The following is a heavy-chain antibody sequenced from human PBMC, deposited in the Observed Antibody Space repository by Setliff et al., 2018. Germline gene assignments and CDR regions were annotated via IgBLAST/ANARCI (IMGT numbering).Heavy chain of an antibody. CDR2: INPDGSEK. CDR3: AREYAQYGDYHSYYGMDV. CDR1: GFTYKNDW. J-gene: IGHJ6*02. V-gene: IGHV3-7*01. D-gene: IGHD4-17*01. Sequence: GGSLRLSCGASGFTYKNDWVSWVRQAPGKGLEWLASINPDGSEKYYVDSVKGRFTISRDNARNSLSLQMNNLRTEDTAVYYCAREYAQYGDYHSYYGMDVWGQGTTVTVSS.